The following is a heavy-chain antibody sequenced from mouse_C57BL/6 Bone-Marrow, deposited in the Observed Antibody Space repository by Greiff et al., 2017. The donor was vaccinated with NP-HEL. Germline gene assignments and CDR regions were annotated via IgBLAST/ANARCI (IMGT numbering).Heavy chain of an antibody. Sequence: EVHLVESGPELVKPGASVKISCKASGYSFTGYYMNWVKQSPEKSLEWIGEINPSTGGTTYNQKFKAKATLTVDKSSSTAYMQLKSLTSEDSAVYYCARQIDGYYVLYWYFDVWGTGTTVTVSS. V-gene: IGHV1-42*01. J-gene: IGHJ1*03. CDR2: INPSTGGT. CDR1: GYSFTGYY. CDR3: ARQIDGYYVLYWYFDV. D-gene: IGHD2-3*01.